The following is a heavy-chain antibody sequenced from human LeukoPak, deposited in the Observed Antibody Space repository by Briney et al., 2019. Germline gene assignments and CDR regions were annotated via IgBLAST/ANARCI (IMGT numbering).Heavy chain of an antibody. D-gene: IGHD2-21*02. CDR3: ASGIVVVTAIDY. V-gene: IGHV3-30-3*01. J-gene: IGHJ4*02. CDR2: ISYDGSNK. Sequence: PGRSLRLSCAASGFTFSSYAMHWVRQAPGKGLEWVAVISYDGSNKYYADSVKGRFTISRDNSKNTLYLQMNSLRAEDTAVYYCASGIVVVTAIDYWGQGTLVTVSS. CDR1: GFTFSSYA.